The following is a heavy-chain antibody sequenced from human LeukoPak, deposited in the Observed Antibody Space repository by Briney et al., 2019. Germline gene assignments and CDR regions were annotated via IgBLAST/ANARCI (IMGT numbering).Heavy chain of an antibody. V-gene: IGHV1-69*02. J-gene: IGHJ5*02. CDR3: ARSDGYGYNWFDP. Sequence: ASVKVSCKASGGTFSSYTISWVRQAPGQGLEWMGRIIPILDIANYAQKFQGRVTITADKSTSTAYMELSSLRSEDTAMYYCARSDGYGYNWFDPWGRGTLVTVSS. CDR1: GGTFSSYT. CDR2: IIPILDIA. D-gene: IGHD5-18*01.